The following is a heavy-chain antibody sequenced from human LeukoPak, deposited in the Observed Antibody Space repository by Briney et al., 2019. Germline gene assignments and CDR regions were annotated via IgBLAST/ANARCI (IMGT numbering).Heavy chain of an antibody. J-gene: IGHJ4*02. CDR3: AKRVPYSSSSVYFDS. CDR2: ISDDGRNT. Sequence: PGGSLRHSCVASGFTFSGYGMNWVRQAPGKGLQWVSSISDDGRNTYYGGSVKGRFTISRDNSNNILYLQMNSLRVEDTAVYYCAKRVPYSSSSVYFDSWGQGTVVSVSS. D-gene: IGHD6-6*01. V-gene: IGHV3-23*01. CDR1: GFTFSGYG.